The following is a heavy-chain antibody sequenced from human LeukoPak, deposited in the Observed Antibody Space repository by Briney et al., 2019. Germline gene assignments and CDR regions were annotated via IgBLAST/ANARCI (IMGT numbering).Heavy chain of an antibody. Sequence: SGPTLVNPTQTLTLTCIFSGFSLSTSGVGVGWIRQPPGKALEWLALIYWNDDKRYSPSLKSRLTITKDTSKNQVVLTMTNMDPVDTATYYCAHSSYYYDSSGYFRYYYYGMDVWGQGTTVTVSS. CDR2: IYWNDDK. CDR3: AHSSYYYDSSGYFRYYYYGMDV. D-gene: IGHD3-22*01. J-gene: IGHJ6*02. V-gene: IGHV2-5*01. CDR1: GFSLSTSGVG.